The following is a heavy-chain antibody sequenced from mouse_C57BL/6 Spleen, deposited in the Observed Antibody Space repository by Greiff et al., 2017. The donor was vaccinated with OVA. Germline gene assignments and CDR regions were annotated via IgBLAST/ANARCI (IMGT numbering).Heavy chain of an antibody. CDR2: IYPGNGDT. CDR3: TRGGSSPLYFDV. CDR1: GYTFTSYW. Sequence: VQLQQSGTVLARPGASVKMSCKTSGYTFTSYWMHWVKQRPGQGLEWIGAIYPGNGDTSYNQKFKGKAKLTAVTSASTAYMELSSLTNEDSAVDYGTRGGSSPLYFDVWGTGTTVTVSS. V-gene: IGHV1-5*01. J-gene: IGHJ1*03. D-gene: IGHD1-1*01.